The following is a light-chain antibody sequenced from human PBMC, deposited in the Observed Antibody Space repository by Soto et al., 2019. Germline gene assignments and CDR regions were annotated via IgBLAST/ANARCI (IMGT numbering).Light chain of an antibody. CDR2: AAS. Sequence: DIQMTQSPSSLSASVGDRITITCRASQSINSLLNWYQQKPGKAPEVLIYAASSLQSGVPSRFSGSGYGTDFTLTISSLQPEDFATYYCQQSYSTLFTFGGGTKVEIK. J-gene: IGKJ4*01. CDR3: QQSYSTLFT. V-gene: IGKV1-39*01. CDR1: QSINSL.